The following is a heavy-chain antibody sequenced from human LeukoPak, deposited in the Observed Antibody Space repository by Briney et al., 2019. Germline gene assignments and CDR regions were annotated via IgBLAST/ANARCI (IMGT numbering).Heavy chain of an antibody. D-gene: IGHD6-13*01. Sequence: SETLSLTCTVSGGSISSSSYYWGWLRQPPGKGLEWIGSIYYSGSTYYNPSLKSRVTISVDTSKNQFSLKLSSVTAADTAVYYCARVRQQLVADWGQGTLVTVSS. CDR3: ARVRQQLVAD. CDR2: IYYSGST. J-gene: IGHJ4*02. V-gene: IGHV4-39*07. CDR1: GGSISSSSYY.